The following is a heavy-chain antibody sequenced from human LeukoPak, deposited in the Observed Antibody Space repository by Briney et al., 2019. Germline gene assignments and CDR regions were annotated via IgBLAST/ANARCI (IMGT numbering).Heavy chain of an antibody. CDR3: ARVENCGGDCYTNWFDP. D-gene: IGHD2-21*02. J-gene: IGHJ5*02. CDR2: IYNSGST. V-gene: IGHV4-31*03. CDR1: GGSISSGGFY. Sequence: PSQTLSLTCTVSGGSISSGGFYWSWIRQHPGKGLEWIGYIYNSGSTYYNPSLKSRVTISVDTSKNQSSLKLSSVTAADTAVYYCARVENCGGDCYTNWFDPWGQGTLVTVSS.